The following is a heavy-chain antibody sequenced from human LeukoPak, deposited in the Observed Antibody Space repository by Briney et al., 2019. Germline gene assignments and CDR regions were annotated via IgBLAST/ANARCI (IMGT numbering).Heavy chain of an antibody. Sequence: ASVKVSCKASGYTFTSYGISWVRQAPGQGLEWMGWISAYNGNTNYAQKLQGRVTMTTDTSTSTAYMELRSLRSDDTAVYYCAREGVYGYSSSWPNNWFDPWGQGTLVTVSS. V-gene: IGHV1-18*01. J-gene: IGHJ5*02. D-gene: IGHD6-13*01. CDR3: AREGVYGYSSSWPNNWFDP. CDR1: GYTFTSYG. CDR2: ISAYNGNT.